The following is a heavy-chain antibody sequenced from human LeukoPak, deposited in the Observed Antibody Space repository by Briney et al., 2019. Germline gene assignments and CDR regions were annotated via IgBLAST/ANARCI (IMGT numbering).Heavy chain of an antibody. J-gene: IGHJ4*01. CDR3: VKTAREADY. V-gene: IGHV3-23*01. Sequence: GGSLRLSCAASGFTFTSYSMNWVRQAPGKGLEWVSTISGGGGSTYYADSVKGRFTISRDNSKNTLYLQVNSLRVEDTAVYYCVKTAREADYWGHGTLVTVSS. CDR1: GFTFTSYS. D-gene: IGHD5-24*01. CDR2: ISGGGGST.